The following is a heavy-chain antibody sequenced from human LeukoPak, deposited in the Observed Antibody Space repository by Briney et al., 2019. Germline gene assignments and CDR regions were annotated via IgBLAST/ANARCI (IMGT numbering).Heavy chain of an antibody. CDR1: GFSFSTSW. V-gene: IGHV3-74*01. CDR2: INADGSII. J-gene: IGHJ4*02. CDR3: IRALTGSEDF. Sequence: GGSLRLSCAASGFSFSTSWMHWVRQAPGKGLVWVSRINADGSIINYGDPVKGRFTISRDNAKNTLYLQMNSLRVEDTAVYYCIRALTGSEDFWGQGTLVTVSS. D-gene: IGHD1-20*01.